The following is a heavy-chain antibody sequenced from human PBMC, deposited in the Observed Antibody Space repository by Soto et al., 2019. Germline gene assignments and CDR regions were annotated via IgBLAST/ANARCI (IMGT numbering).Heavy chain of an antibody. J-gene: IGHJ6*02. D-gene: IGHD4-17*01. Sequence: GGSLRLSCAASGFTFSSYAMHWVRQAPGKGLEWVAVISYDGSNKYYADSVKGRFTISRDNSKNTLYLQMNSLRAEDTAVYYCARPTSPHYYYYGMDVWGQGTTVTVSS. CDR1: GFTFSSYA. CDR2: ISYDGSNK. CDR3: ARPTSPHYYYYGMDV. V-gene: IGHV3-30-3*01.